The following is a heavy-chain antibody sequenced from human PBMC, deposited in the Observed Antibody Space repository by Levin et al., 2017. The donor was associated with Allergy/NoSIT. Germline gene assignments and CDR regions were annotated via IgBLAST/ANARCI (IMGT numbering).Heavy chain of an antibody. CDR1: GFSLSNFW. D-gene: IGHD6-13*01. CDR3: AGGSGWYCNT. V-gene: IGHV3-7*01. Sequence: GESLKISCVATGFSLSNFWMAWFRQPPGKGLEWVANIKQDGTNIVYVDSVKGRFTISRDNAQNSLYLQMNNLRAEDTAVYYCAGGSGWYCNTWGQGTLVTVSS. J-gene: IGHJ5*02. CDR2: IKQDGTNI.